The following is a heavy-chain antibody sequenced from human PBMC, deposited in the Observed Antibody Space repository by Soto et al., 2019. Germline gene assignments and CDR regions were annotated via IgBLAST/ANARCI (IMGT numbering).Heavy chain of an antibody. Sequence: QVQLVQSGAEVKKPGSSVKVSCKASGGTFSSYIINWVRQAPGQGLEWMGRIIPILGIANYAQKFQGRVTITADKSTSTAYMELSSLRSEDTAVYYCARDQKKVFAFEIWGQGTMVTVSS. CDR2: IIPILGIA. D-gene: IGHD3-3*01. CDR1: GGTFSSYI. J-gene: IGHJ3*02. V-gene: IGHV1-69*08. CDR3: ARDQKKVFAFEI.